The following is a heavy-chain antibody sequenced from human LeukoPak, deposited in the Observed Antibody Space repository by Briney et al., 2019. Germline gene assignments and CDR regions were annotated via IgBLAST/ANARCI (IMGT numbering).Heavy chain of an antibody. CDR3: AREPYSGSYSYYYYYMDV. D-gene: IGHD1-26*01. CDR2: ISAYNGNT. J-gene: IGHJ6*03. V-gene: IGHV1-18*01. CDR1: GYTFTSYG. Sequence: ASVKVSCKASGYTFTSYGISWVRQAPGQGLEWMGWISAYNGNTNYAQKLQGRVTMTTDTSTSTAYMELRSLRSDDTAVYYCAREPYSGSYSYYYYYMDVWGKGTTVTVS.